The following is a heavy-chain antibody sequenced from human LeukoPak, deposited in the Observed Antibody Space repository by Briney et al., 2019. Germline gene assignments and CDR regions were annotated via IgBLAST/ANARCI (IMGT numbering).Heavy chain of an antibody. J-gene: IGHJ6*03. CDR3: ARDLSCSSTSCYGYYYYYYMDV. Sequence: SETLSLTCTVSGGSISSGSYYWSWIRQPAGKGLEWIGRIYTSGSTNYNPSLNSRVTISVDTSKNQFSLKLSSVTAADTAVYYCARDLSCSSTSCYGYYYYYYMDVWGKGTTVTVSS. D-gene: IGHD2-2*01. CDR2: IYTSGST. CDR1: GGSISSGSYY. V-gene: IGHV4-61*02.